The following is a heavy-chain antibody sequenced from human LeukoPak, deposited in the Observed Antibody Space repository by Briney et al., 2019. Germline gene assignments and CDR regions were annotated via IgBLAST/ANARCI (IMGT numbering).Heavy chain of an antibody. D-gene: IGHD2-2*02. CDR1: GGSISNYY. J-gene: IGHJ6*03. V-gene: IGHV4-59*01. CDR3: ARGQCSSSSCYNYYYYMDV. Sequence: PSETLSLTCSVSGGSISNYYWTWIRQPPGKGLEWIGHIYYSGSTNYNPSLKSRVTISVDTSKNQFSLKLNSVTAADTAVYYCARGQCSSSSCYNYYYYMDVWGKGTTVTVSS. CDR2: IYYSGST.